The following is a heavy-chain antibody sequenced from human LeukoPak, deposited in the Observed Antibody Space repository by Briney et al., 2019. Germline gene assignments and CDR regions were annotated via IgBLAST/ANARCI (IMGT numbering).Heavy chain of an antibody. J-gene: IGHJ4*02. V-gene: IGHV4-39*01. CDR1: GDPITSSSFY. Sequence: SETLSLTCTVSGDPITSSSFYWGWIRQPPGKGPEWVGSIYYSGYTYYNPSLKSRVTISVDTSKNQFSLKVSSLTAADTALYYCARHVLTRTHHFDCWGQGILVTVSS. D-gene: IGHD1-14*01. CDR2: IYYSGYT. CDR3: ARHVLTRTHHFDC.